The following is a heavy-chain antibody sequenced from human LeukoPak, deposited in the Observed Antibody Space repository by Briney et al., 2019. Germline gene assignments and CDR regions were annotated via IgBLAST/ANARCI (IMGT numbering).Heavy chain of an antibody. V-gene: IGHV4-59*08. J-gene: IGHJ4*01. D-gene: IGHD5-24*01. CDR1: GGSMSAYN. CDR3: VRVARAGYNLDSFAD. Sequence: SETLSLTSTVSGGSMSAYNWSWIRQPRRQGLEWTRNIYYSGSNQSHPSLKSRVTISVDKSKNQFSLKLSTLTPADTAVYYCVRVARAGYNLDSFADWGQGSLV. CDR2: IYYSGSN.